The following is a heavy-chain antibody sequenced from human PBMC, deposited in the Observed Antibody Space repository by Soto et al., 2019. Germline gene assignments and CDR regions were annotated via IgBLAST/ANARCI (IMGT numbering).Heavy chain of an antibody. Sequence: QVQLVQSGTEVRKPGSSVKVSCKASGGTFDSNAISWVRLAPGQGLEWMGGIIPIFGTINNAQKFQDRVTITDXEXAXIXXMEPSSLRFEDTAIYYCAREGLTFGPGAVGGAFDIWGQGTLVTVSS. D-gene: IGHD2-2*01. CDR1: GGTFDSNA. CDR3: AREGLTFGPGAVGGAFDI. J-gene: IGHJ3*02. CDR2: IIPIFGTI. V-gene: IGHV1-69*12.